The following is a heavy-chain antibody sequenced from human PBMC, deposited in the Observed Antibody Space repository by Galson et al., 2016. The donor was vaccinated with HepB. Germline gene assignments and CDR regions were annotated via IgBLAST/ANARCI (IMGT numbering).Heavy chain of an antibody. Sequence: SVKVSCKASGGTFSSYGITWVRQAPGQGLEWMGRVIPILDITNYAQKFQDRVTFTADKITSTAYMELSSLIFDDTAIYYCAREGRSVNTYYGLDVWGKGTTVTVSS. D-gene: IGHD1-26*01. CDR3: AREGRSVNTYYGLDV. CDR2: VIPILDIT. V-gene: IGHV1-69*04. CDR1: GGTFSSYG. J-gene: IGHJ6*04.